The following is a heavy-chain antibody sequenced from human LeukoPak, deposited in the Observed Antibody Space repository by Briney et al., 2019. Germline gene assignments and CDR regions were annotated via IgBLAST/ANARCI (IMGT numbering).Heavy chain of an antibody. CDR1: GFTFSSYA. CDR2: ISGSGGGT. Sequence: PGGSLRLSCAASGFTFSSYAMSWVRQAPGKGLEWVSAISGSGGGTYYADSVKGRFTISRDNSKNTLYLQMNSLRAEDTAVYYCAKGKYRYYDSSPHDAFDIWGQGTMVTVSS. J-gene: IGHJ3*02. CDR3: AKGKYRYYDSSPHDAFDI. V-gene: IGHV3-23*01. D-gene: IGHD3-22*01.